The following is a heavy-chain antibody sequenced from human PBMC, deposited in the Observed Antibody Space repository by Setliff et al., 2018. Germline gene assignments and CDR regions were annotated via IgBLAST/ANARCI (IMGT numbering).Heavy chain of an antibody. Sequence: ASVKVSCKASGYTFTSYDINWVRQATGQGLEWMGIINPSGGSTSYAQKFQGRVTMTRDTSTSTVYMELSSLRSEDTAVYYCAREAKRNVVVVVAATPVYWGQGTLVTVSS. V-gene: IGHV1-46*01. CDR3: AREAKRNVVVVVAATPVY. CDR2: INPSGGST. D-gene: IGHD2-15*01. J-gene: IGHJ4*02. CDR1: GYTFTSYD.